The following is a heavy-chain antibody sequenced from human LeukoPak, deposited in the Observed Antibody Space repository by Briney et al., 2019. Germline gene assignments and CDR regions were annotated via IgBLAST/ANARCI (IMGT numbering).Heavy chain of an antibody. D-gene: IGHD3-22*01. CDR3: ARFEYYDSYGNNLHGFEM. J-gene: IGHJ3*02. V-gene: IGHV3-30*03. CDR1: GFTFSSYG. CDR2: ISYDGSNK. Sequence: PGGSLRLSCAASGFTFSSYGMHWVRQAPGKGLEWVAVISYDGSNKYYADSVKGRFTISRDYSKNTLYLQMNSLRAEDTAVYYCARFEYYDSYGNNLHGFEMWGQGTLVTVSS.